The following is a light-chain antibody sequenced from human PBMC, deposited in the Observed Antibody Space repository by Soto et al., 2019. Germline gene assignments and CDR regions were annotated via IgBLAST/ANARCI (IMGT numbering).Light chain of an antibody. V-gene: IGKV3-20*01. CDR3: QHYHGWPIT. CDR1: QSVSSTY. J-gene: IGKJ5*01. Sequence: EIVLTQPPGTLSLSRGERATLSGRASQSVSSTYVAWYQQRPGQTPKLLIYEASTRATGIPDRFSGSGSGTEFTLTISSLQSEDFAVYYCQHYHGWPITFGQGTRLEIK. CDR2: EAS.